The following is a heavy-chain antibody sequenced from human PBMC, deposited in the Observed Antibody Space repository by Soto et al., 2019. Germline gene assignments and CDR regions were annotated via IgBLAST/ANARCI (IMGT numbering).Heavy chain of an antibody. CDR1: GFTFSSYA. CDR2: ISYDGSNK. D-gene: IGHD6-6*01. J-gene: IGHJ4*02. V-gene: IGHV3-30-3*01. Sequence: QVQLVESGGGVVQPGRSLRLSCAASGFTFSSYAMHWVRQAPGKGLEWVAVISYDGSNKYYADYVKGRFTISRDNSKNTLYLQMNSLRAEDTAVYYCASEMTRLYYWVQGTLITVSS. CDR3: ASEMTRLYY.